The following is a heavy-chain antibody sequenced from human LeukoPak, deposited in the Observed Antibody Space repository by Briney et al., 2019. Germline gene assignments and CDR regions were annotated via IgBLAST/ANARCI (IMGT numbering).Heavy chain of an antibody. CDR1: GGSIITYY. CDR3: ARGTVEIATIGYYYYYGMDV. J-gene: IGHJ6*02. V-gene: IGHV4-4*07. D-gene: IGHD5-24*01. CDR2: IYSSGRT. Sequence: SETLSLSCTVSGGSIITYYWSWIRQPAGKGLEWIGRIYSSGRTNYHPSLESRVTISVDTSKNQFSLKLSSVTAADTAVYYCARGTVEIATIGYYYYYGMDVWGQGTTVTVSS.